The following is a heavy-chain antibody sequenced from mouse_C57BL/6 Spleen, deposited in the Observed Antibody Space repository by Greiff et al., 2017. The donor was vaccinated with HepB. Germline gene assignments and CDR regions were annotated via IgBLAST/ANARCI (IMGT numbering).Heavy chain of an antibody. CDR3: ARWSPFDY. Sequence: VQLQQSGPELVKPGASVKLSCKASGYTFTSYDINWVKQRPGQGLEWLGWLYPRDGRTKYNVKSKGKATLTVDTSASTAYMELHSLTSEDSAVLCCARWSPFDYWGQGTTRTVSS. J-gene: IGHJ2*01. V-gene: IGHV1-85*01. CDR2: LYPRDGRT. D-gene: IGHD2-3*01. CDR1: GYTFTSYD.